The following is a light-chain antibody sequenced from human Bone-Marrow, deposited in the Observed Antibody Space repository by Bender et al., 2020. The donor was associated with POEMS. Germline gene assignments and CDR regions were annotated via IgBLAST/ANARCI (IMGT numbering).Light chain of an antibody. V-gene: IGLV2-23*01. J-gene: IGLJ1*01. Sequence: QSALTPPASVSGSPGQSITISCTGSRSDVGDYSYVSWFQQHPGKAPTVMIYEGNKRPSGVSNRFSGSTSGNTASLTISGLQAEDEADYYCCSYAGSYTYVFGTGTKVTVL. CDR1: RSDVGDYSY. CDR3: CSYAGSYTYV. CDR2: EGN.